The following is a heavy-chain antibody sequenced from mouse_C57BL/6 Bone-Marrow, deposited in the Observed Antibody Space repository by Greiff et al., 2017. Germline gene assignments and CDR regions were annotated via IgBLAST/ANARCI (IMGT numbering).Heavy chain of an antibody. D-gene: IGHD1-1*01. Sequence: VQLQQSGAELARPGASVKLSCKASGYTFTSYGISWVKQRPGQGLEWIGEIYPRSGNTYYNEKFKGKATLTADKSSSTAYMELRSLTAEDSAVYFCARCPITTVVATPYWYFDVWGTGTTVTVSS. J-gene: IGHJ1*03. V-gene: IGHV1-81*01. CDR2: IYPRSGNT. CDR3: ARCPITTVVATPYWYFDV. CDR1: GYTFTSYG.